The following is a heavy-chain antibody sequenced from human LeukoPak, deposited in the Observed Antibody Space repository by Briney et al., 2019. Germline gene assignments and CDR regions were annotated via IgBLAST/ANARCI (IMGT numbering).Heavy chain of an antibody. CDR1: GHSISSGYY. V-gene: IGHV4-38-2*02. Sequence: SETLSLTCTVSGHSISSGYYWGWIRQPPGKGLEWIGSIYHSGSTYYNPSLKSRVTVSVDTSKNQFSLKLSSVTAADTAVYYCARVRRFGELLFPPYCYYYFMDVWGKGTTVTVSS. D-gene: IGHD3-10*01. CDR2: IYHSGST. J-gene: IGHJ6*03. CDR3: ARVRRFGELLFPPYCYYYFMDV.